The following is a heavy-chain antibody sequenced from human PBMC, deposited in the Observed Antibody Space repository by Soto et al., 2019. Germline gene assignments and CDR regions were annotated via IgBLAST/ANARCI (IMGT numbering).Heavy chain of an antibody. CDR1: GGSISSYY. Sequence: SLTCTVSGGSISSYYWSWIRQSPGKGLEWIGYMYYSGSTNYNPPHYNPSLKSRVTISVDTSKSHFSLKLTSVTAADTAVYYCARVPPEGVGGMDVWGQGTTVTVSS. D-gene: IGHD3-16*01. V-gene: IGHV4-59*01. J-gene: IGHJ6*02. CDR3: ARVPPEGVGGMDV. CDR2: MYYSGST.